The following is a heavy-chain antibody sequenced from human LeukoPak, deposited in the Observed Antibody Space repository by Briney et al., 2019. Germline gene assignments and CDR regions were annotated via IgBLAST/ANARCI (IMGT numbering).Heavy chain of an antibody. D-gene: IGHD6-19*01. CDR2: MFYGGST. J-gene: IGHJ4*02. CDR3: ARSIIAVAWDY. V-gene: IGHV4-59*12. CDR1: GGSISNYY. Sequence: PSETLSLTCTVSGGSISNYYWSWIRQPPGKGLEWIGYMFYGGSTNYNPSLKSRVTISVDKSKNQFSLKLSSVTAADTAVYYCARSIIAVAWDYWGQGTLVTVSS.